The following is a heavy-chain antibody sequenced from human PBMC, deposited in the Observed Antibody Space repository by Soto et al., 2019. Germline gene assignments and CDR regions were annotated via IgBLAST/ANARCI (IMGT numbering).Heavy chain of an antibody. D-gene: IGHD3-10*02. V-gene: IGHV4-30-2*01. CDR1: GGSISSGGYS. CDR3: DIFLCGWFDP. Sequence: QLQLQESGSGLVKPSQTLSLTCAVSGGSISSGGYSWSWIRQPPGKALEWIGYIYHSGSTYYNPSLNSRVPISVDRSKSQSALKLSSVTAAGTAVYYSDIFLCGWFDPWGQGTLVTVSS. CDR2: IYHSGST. J-gene: IGHJ5*02.